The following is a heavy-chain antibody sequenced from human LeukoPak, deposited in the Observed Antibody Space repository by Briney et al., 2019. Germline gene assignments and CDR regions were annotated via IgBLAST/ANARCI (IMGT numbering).Heavy chain of an antibody. Sequence: ASVKVSCKASGYTFIGYYMHWVRQAPGQGLEWMGWINPNSGGTNYAQKFQGRVTMTRDTSISTAYMELSRLRSDDTAVYYCARDGSRVTGTYGYWGQGTLVTVSS. CDR1: GYTFIGYY. CDR2: INPNSGGT. D-gene: IGHD1-20*01. J-gene: IGHJ4*02. CDR3: ARDGSRVTGTYGY. V-gene: IGHV1-2*02.